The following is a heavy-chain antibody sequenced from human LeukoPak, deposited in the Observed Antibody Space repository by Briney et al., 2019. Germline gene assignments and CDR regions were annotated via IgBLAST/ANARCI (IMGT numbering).Heavy chain of an antibody. CDR2: IWYDGSNK. V-gene: IGHV3-33*01. Sequence: PGRSLRLSCAASGFTFSSYGMHWVRQAPGKGLEWVAVIWYDGSNKYYADSVKGRFTISRDNSKNTLYLQMNSLRAEDTAVYYCARDFNGDYYVRHAFDIWGQGTMVTVSS. J-gene: IGHJ3*02. CDR1: GFTFSSYG. D-gene: IGHD4-17*01. CDR3: ARDFNGDYYVRHAFDI.